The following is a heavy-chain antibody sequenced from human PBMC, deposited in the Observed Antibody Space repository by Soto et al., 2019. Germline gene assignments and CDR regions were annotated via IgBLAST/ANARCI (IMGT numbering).Heavy chain of an antibody. CDR1: GVTFRSYA. CDR3: TGRNGRWLPYCFDY. V-gene: IGHV3-23*01. CDR2: ISGGGDTT. Sequence: EVQLLASGGNLVQPGGSLRLSCAASGVTFRSYAMTWFRQAPGKGLEWVSSISGGGDTTYHADSVKGRFTISRANCKNTLYLQMNTLIAEDTAISYCTGRNGRWLPYCFDYWGLGSLVTVSS. D-gene: IGHD3-22*01. J-gene: IGHJ4*02.